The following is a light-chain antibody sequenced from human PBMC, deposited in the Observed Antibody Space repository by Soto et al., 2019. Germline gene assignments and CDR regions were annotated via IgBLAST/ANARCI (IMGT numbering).Light chain of an antibody. J-gene: IGKJ1*01. CDR2: GAT. CDR1: QTVRDN. CDR3: KQYKEWPPFT. Sequence: EVVMTQSPATLSVSPVERATLSCMASQTVRDNLCWYQQKPGQPPRLLIYGATTRATGIPARFSGSGSGTEFTLTISSLQSEDFAVYYCKQYKEWPPFTFGQGTKVDIK. V-gene: IGKV3D-15*01.